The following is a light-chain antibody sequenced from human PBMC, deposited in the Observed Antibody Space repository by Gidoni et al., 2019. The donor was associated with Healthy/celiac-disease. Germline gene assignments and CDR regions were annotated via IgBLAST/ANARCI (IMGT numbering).Light chain of an antibody. CDR1: SSDVGGYNY. Sequence: QSALTQPASVSGSPGQSITISCTGTSSDVGGYNYVSWYQQHPGKAPKLRIYDVSNRPSGVSNRFSGSKSGNTASLTISGLQAEDEADYYCSSYTSSSTLEGYVFGTGTKVTVL. CDR2: DVS. CDR3: SSYTSSSTLEGYV. J-gene: IGLJ1*01. V-gene: IGLV2-14*01.